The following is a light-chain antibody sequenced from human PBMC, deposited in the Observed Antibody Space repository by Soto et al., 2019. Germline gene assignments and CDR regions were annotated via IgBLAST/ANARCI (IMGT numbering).Light chain of an antibody. CDR3: SLYTSSDTPYV. CDR2: VVS. Sequence: QSVLTQPASVFGSPGQSITISCTGTSSDVGAYDYVSWYQQHPDKAPKLIIFVVSNRPSGVSNRFSGSKSGNTASLTISGLQAEDEADYYCSLYTSSDTPYVFGTGTKVTVL. CDR1: SSDVGAYDY. V-gene: IGLV2-14*01. J-gene: IGLJ1*01.